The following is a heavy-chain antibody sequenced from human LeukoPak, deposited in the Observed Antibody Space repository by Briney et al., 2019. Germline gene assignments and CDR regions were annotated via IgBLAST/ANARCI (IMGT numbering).Heavy chain of an antibody. J-gene: IGHJ4*02. V-gene: IGHV4-39*07. CDR3: ARLPDYYSRHGAPG. CDR1: GGSIGSSDSF. Sequence: SETLPLTCTVSGGSIGSSDSFWGRIRQPPGKGLEWIGSIYYSGTTNYNPSLKSRITISVDTSKNQFSLKLSSVTAADTAVYYCARLPDYYSRHGAPGWGQGTLVTVSS. D-gene: IGHD3-10*01. CDR2: IYYSGTT.